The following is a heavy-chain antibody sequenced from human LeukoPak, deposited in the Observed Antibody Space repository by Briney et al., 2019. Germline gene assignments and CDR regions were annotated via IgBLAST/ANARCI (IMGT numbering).Heavy chain of an antibody. Sequence: SETPSLTCAVSGYSISSGYYWGWIRPPPGKGLEWIGRIYHSGSTYYNPSRKRRVTISVDTSKNQFSLKLSSVTAADTAVYYCARTDFWSGSYRNFDYWGQGTLVTVSS. J-gene: IGHJ4*02. V-gene: IGHV4-38-2*01. CDR3: ARTDFWSGSYRNFDY. D-gene: IGHD3-3*01. CDR2: IYHSGST. CDR1: GYSISSGYY.